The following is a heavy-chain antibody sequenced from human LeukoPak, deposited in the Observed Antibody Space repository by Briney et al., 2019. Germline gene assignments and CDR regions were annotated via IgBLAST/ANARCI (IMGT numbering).Heavy chain of an antibody. J-gene: IGHJ4*02. CDR2: IIPILGIA. CDR1: GGTFSSYA. V-gene: IGHV1-69*04. CDR3: AREGDYGDYGYPDY. Sequence: SVKVSCKASGGTFSSYAISWVRQAPGQGREWMGRIIPILGIANYAQKFQGRVTITADKSTSTAYMELSSLRSEDTAVYYCAREGDYGDYGYPDYWGQGTLVTVSS. D-gene: IGHD4-17*01.